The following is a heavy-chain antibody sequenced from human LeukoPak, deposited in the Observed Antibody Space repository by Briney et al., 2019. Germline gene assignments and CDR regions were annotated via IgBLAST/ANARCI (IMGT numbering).Heavy chain of an antibody. V-gene: IGHV3-48*02. CDR1: GFSFSSYA. CDR3: ARGSAMVY. J-gene: IGHJ4*02. D-gene: IGHD5-18*01. CDR2: ISSSSNTI. Sequence: GGSLRLSCAASGFSFSSYAMGWVRQATGKGLEWVSYISSSSNTIYYADSVKGRFTISRDNAKNSLYLLLNSLRDEDTAVYYCARGSAMVYWGRGSLVTVSS.